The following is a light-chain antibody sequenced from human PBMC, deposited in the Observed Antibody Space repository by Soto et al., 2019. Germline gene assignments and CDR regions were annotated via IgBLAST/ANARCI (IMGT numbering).Light chain of an antibody. CDR2: LAS. Sequence: DIQLTQSPSSLSASVGGRVTISCRASQTITTFLNWYRQKPGQAPKLLIYLASRLQSGVPSRFSGSESGTDFTLTISSLQPEDFATYHCQQGYSTPYTFGPGTTVHI. CDR1: QTITTF. CDR3: QQGYSTPYT. J-gene: IGKJ3*01. V-gene: IGKV1-39*01.